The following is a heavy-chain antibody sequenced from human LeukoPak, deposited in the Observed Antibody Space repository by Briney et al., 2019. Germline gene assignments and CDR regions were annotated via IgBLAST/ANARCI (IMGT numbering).Heavy chain of an antibody. J-gene: IGHJ6*03. CDR1: GGSISSYY. CDR2: IYYSGST. D-gene: IGHD2-8*01. Sequence: SETLSLTCTVSGGSISSYYWSWIRQPPGKGLEWIGYIYYSGSTNYKSSLKSRVTISVDTSKNQFSLKLSSVTAADTAVYYCARLQSYCTNGVCYSLDFYYYMDVWGKGTTVTVSS. CDR3: ARLQSYCTNGVCYSLDFYYYMDV. V-gene: IGHV4-59*01.